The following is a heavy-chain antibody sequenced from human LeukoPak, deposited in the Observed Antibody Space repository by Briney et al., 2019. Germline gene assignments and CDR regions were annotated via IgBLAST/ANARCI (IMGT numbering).Heavy chain of an antibody. V-gene: IGHV4-4*07. Sequence: PSETLSLTCTVSGGSISSYYWSWIRQPAGKGLEWIGRIYTSGSTNYNPSLKSRVTISVDKSKNQFSPKLSSVAAADTAVYYCARQYSSSWYLDYWGQGTLVTVSS. D-gene: IGHD6-13*01. CDR1: GGSISSYY. CDR2: IYTSGST. J-gene: IGHJ4*02. CDR3: ARQYSSSWYLDY.